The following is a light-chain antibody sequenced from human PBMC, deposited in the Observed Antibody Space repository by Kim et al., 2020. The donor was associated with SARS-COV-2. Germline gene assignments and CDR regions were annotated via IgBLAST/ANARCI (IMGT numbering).Light chain of an antibody. CDR3: QKYNSAPWT. Sequence: DIQMTQSPSSLSASVGDRVTITCRASQGINNYSAWYQQRPGKVPKLLIYAASTLQSGVPSRFSGSGFGTDFTLTISSLQPEDGATYYCQKYNSAPWTFGRGTKVDIK. CDR1: QGINNY. CDR2: AAS. J-gene: IGKJ1*01. V-gene: IGKV1-27*01.